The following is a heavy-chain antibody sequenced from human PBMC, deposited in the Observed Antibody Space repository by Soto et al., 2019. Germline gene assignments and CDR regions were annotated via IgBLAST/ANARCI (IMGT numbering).Heavy chain of an antibody. CDR3: ARDGIVATTGRYYYYGMDV. CDR1: GYTLTELS. J-gene: IGHJ6*02. CDR2: FDPEDGET. V-gene: IGHV1-24*01. D-gene: IGHD5-12*01. Sequence: ASVKVSCKVSGYTLTELSMHWVRQAPGKGLEWMGGFDPEDGETIYAQKFQGRVTMTEDTSTDTAYMELSSLRSEDTAVYYCARDGIVATTGRYYYYGMDVWGQGTTVTVSS.